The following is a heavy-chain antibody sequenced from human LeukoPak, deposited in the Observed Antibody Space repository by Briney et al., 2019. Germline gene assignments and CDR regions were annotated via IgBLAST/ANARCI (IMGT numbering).Heavy chain of an antibody. CDR1: GFTFSNYG. CDR3: VRGATVNDVDY. CDR2: ISYDGSNK. J-gene: IGHJ4*02. V-gene: IGHV3-30*03. D-gene: IGHD4-17*01. Sequence: GGSLRLSCAASGFTFSNYGMHWVRQAPGKGLEWVAIISYDGSNKYYADSVKGRFTISRDNSKNTLYLQMSSLRAEDTAVYYCVRGATVNDVDYWGQGTLVTVSS.